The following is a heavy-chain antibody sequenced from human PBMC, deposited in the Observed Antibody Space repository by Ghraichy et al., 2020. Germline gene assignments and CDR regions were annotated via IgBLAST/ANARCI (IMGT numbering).Heavy chain of an antibody. CDR3: ARQGWVGPTFSLFDP. V-gene: IGHV4-39*01. J-gene: IGHJ5*02. CDR2: ISYNGHL. D-gene: IGHD1-26*01. Sequence: SETLSLTCSVSGDSIRPNFYWAWIRQPPGKGLEWIGSISYNGHLYYNPSLKGRVTISVDTFRKQFSLKLTSFTAADTALYFCARQGWVGPTFSLFDPWGQGTLVTGSP. CDR1: GDSIRPNFY.